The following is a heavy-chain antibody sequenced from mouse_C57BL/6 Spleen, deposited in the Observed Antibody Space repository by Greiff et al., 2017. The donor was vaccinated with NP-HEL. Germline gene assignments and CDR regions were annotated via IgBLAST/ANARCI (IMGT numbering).Heavy chain of an antibody. D-gene: IGHD2-2*01. CDR3: ARDPGSDWYFDV. V-gene: IGHV5-4*01. CDR2: ISDGGSYT. Sequence: EVKVVESGGGLVKPGGSLKLSCAASGFTFSSYAMSWVRQTPEKRLEWVATISDGGSYTYYPDNVKGRFTISRDNAKNNLYLQMSHLKSEDTAMYYCARDPGSDWYFDVWGTGTTVTVSS. J-gene: IGHJ1*03. CDR1: GFTFSSYA.